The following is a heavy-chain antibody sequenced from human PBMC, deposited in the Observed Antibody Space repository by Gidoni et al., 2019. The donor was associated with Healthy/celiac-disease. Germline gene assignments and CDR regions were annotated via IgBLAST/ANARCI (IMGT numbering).Heavy chain of an antibody. J-gene: IGHJ4*02. V-gene: IGHV4-34*01. CDR1: GGSFSGYY. CDR2: ITHSGRT. Sequence: VQLQQCGAGLLKASETLSLTCAVYGGSFSGYYWRWHRQSPGKGLECIGEITHSGRTNYNPSLKSRVTISVDTSKNQFSLKLSSVTAADTAVYYCARSDAIYGDRIDYWGQGTLVTVSS. D-gene: IGHD4-17*01. CDR3: ARSDAIYGDRIDY.